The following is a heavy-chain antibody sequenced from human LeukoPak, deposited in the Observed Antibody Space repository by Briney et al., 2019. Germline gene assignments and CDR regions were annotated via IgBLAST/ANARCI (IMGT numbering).Heavy chain of an antibody. CDR2: ISYDGSNK. J-gene: IGHJ4*02. CDR1: GFTITTNY. Sequence: GGSLRLSCAASGFTITTNYMNWVRQAPGKGLEWVAVISYDGSNKYYADSVKGRFTISRDNSKNTLYLQMNSLRAEDTAVYYCARERGLGYCSSTSCRRGFDYWGQGTLVTVSS. V-gene: IGHV3-30-3*01. CDR3: ARERGLGYCSSTSCRRGFDY. D-gene: IGHD2-2*01.